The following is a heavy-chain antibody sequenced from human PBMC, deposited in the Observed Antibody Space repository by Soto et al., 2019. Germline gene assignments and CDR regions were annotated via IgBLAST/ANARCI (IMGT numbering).Heavy chain of an antibody. CDR3: ARGVYGSGNYYTGPSAFDI. Sequence: QVQLEQSGAEVKKPGSSVKVSCKASGGTLSDHGVAWLRQAPGQGLEWMGGTIPVFNTAKYAQKFQGRVTVTADKFTNIAYMELSSLRSEDTALYFCARGVYGSGNYYTGPSAFDIWGQGTMVIVFS. D-gene: IGHD3-10*01. V-gene: IGHV1-69*06. CDR1: GGTLSDHG. CDR2: TIPVFNTA. J-gene: IGHJ3*02.